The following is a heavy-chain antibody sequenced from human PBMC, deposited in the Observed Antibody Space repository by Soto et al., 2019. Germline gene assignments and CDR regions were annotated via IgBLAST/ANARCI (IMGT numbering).Heavy chain of an antibody. CDR2: IYPGDSDT. CDR1: GYTFTAYW. D-gene: IGHD6-25*01. V-gene: IGHV5-51*01. J-gene: IGHJ3*02. CDR3: ARGGYSGNSKDPFYI. Sequence: GESLKISCKGSGYTFTAYWIGWVRQMPGKVLEWMGIIYPGDSDTRYSPSFQGQVTISADKSITTASLQWSSLKASDTAMFYCARGGYSGNSKDPFYIWGPGXMVTV.